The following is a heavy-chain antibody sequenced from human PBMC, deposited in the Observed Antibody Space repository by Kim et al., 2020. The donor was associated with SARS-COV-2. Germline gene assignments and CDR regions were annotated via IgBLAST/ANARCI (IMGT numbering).Heavy chain of an antibody. V-gene: IGHV4-59*01. CDR1: SDSISSYY. J-gene: IGHJ4*02. CDR3: ARSEGRASWHQFDY. CDR2: IFHSGST. Sequence: SETLSLTCTVSSDSISSYYWSWIRQLPGKGLEWIGYIFHSGSTNYNPSLKSRVTISWDTSRNQFSLDLTSVSDADTAVYYCARSEGRASWHQFDYWGQGILAT.